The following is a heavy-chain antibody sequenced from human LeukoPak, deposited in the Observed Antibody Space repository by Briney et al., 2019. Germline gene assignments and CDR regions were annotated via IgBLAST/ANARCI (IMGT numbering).Heavy chain of an antibody. Sequence: PGGSLSLSCAASGFTFSSYSMNWVRQAPGKGLEWVSSISSSSSYIYYADSVKGRFTISRDNAQNSLYLQMNSLRAEDTAVYYCAELGITMIGGVWGKGTTVTISS. V-gene: IGHV3-21*01. J-gene: IGHJ6*04. CDR2: ISSSSSYI. CDR3: AELGITMIGGV. CDR1: GFTFSSYS. D-gene: IGHD3-10*02.